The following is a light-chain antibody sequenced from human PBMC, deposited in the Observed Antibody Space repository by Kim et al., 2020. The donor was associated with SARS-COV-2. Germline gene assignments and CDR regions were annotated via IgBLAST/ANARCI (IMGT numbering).Light chain of an antibody. J-gene: IGKJ4*01. CDR2: DAS. V-gene: IGKV3-11*01. CDR1: QSVKDY. Sequence: LFHGDIATLSCGASQSVKDYLAWYKQKPGQAPRLLIYDASNRASAIPARFSGSGSGTDFTLTISGLEPEDFAVYYCQHRINWPLTFGGGTKVDIK. CDR3: QHRINWPLT.